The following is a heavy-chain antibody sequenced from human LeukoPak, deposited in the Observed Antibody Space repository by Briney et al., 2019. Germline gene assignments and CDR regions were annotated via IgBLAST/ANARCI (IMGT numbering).Heavy chain of an antibody. CDR1: GGSFSGYY. J-gene: IGHJ6*02. CDR3: AVYGDPSPMYYYYYYGMDV. D-gene: IGHD4-17*01. V-gene: IGHV4-34*01. Sequence: PSETLSLTCAVYGGSFSGYYWSWIRQPPGKGLEWIGEIKHSGSTNYNPSLKSRVTISVDTSKNQFSLKLSSVTAADTAVYYCAVYGDPSPMYYYYYYGMDVWGQGTTVTVSS. CDR2: IKHSGST.